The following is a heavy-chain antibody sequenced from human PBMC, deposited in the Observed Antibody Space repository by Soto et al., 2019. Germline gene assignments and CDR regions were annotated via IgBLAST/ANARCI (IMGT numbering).Heavy chain of an antibody. CDR1: GFTVSSNY. Sequence: GGSLRLSCAASGFTVSSNYMSWVRQAPGKGLEWVSVIYSGGRTYYADSVKGRFTISRDNSKNTLYLQMNSLRAEDTAVYDCARNYDILTGRDYWGQGTLVTVSS. CDR3: ARNYDILTGRDY. J-gene: IGHJ4*02. V-gene: IGHV3-53*01. CDR2: IYSGGRT. D-gene: IGHD3-9*01.